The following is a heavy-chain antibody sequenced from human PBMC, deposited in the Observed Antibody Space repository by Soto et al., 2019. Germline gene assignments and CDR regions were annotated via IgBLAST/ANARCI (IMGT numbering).Heavy chain of an antibody. CDR3: ARVLFFFRREDGIRDTVPVSAFLLNRSSDL. Sequence: PGKGLEWVSSISSSSSYIYYADSVKGRFTISRDNAKNSLYLQMNSLRAEDTAVYYCARVLFFFRREDGIRDTVPVSAFLLNRSSDL. J-gene: IGHJ2*01. D-gene: IGHD2-15*01. V-gene: IGHV3-21*01. CDR2: ISSSSSYI.